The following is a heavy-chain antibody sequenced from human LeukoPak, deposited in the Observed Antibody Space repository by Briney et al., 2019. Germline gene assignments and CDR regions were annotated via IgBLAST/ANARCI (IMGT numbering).Heavy chain of an antibody. CDR1: GGSFSGYY. D-gene: IGHD3-22*01. CDR2: INHSGST. CDR3: ARGRDYYYDSSGLYNDY. V-gene: IGHV4-34*01. J-gene: IGHJ4*02. Sequence: PSETLSLTCAVYGGSFSGYYWSWIRQPPGKGLEWIGEINHSGSTNYNPSLKSRVTISVDTSKNQFSLKLSSVTAADTAVYYCARGRDYYYDSSGLYNDYWGQGTLVTVSS.